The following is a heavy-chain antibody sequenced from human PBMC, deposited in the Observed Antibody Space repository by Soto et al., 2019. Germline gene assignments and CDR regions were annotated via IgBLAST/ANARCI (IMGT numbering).Heavy chain of an antibody. CDR1: GYTFTSYA. CDR3: ARVVEDIVVVPAASVWFDP. CDR2: INAGNGNT. V-gene: IGHV1-3*01. Sequence: GASVKVSCKASGYTFTSYAMHWVRQAPGQRLEWMGWINAGNGNTKYSQKFQGRVTITRDTSASTAYMELSSLRSEDTAVYYCARVVEDIVVVPAASVWFDPWGQGTLVTV. D-gene: IGHD2-2*01. J-gene: IGHJ5*02.